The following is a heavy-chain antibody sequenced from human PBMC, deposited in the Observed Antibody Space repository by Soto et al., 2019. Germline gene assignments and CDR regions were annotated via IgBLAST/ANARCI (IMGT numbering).Heavy chain of an antibody. Sequence: GGSLRLSCAASGFTFSSYAMSWVRQAPGKGLEWVSAISGSGGSTYYADSVKGRFTISRDNSKNTLYLQMNSLRAEDTAVYYCAKAHYDFWSGYHIYYYYGMDVWGQGTTVTVSS. J-gene: IGHJ6*02. D-gene: IGHD3-3*01. CDR3: AKAHYDFWSGYHIYYYYGMDV. CDR2: ISGSGGST. CDR1: GFTFSSYA. V-gene: IGHV3-23*01.